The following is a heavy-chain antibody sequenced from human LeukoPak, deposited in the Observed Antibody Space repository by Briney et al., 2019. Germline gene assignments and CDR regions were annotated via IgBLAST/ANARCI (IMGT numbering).Heavy chain of an antibody. CDR3: ARPSNYGGNSGDFDY. CDR2: IYYSGST. CDR1: GGSISSSSYY. V-gene: IGHV4-39*01. D-gene: IGHD4-23*01. Sequence: PSETQSLTCTVSGGSISSSSYYWGWIRQPPGKGLEWIGSIYYSGSTYYNPSLKSRVTISVDTSKNQFSLKLSSVTAADTAVYYCARPSNYGGNSGDFDYWGQGTLVTVSS. J-gene: IGHJ4*02.